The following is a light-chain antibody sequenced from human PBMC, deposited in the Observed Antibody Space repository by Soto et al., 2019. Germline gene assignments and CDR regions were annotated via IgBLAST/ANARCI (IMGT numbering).Light chain of an antibody. CDR1: QGIRND. J-gene: IGKJ1*01. CDR2: AAS. CDR3: LQDYNYPWT. V-gene: IGKV1-6*01. Sequence: AIPMTQSPSSLSASVGDRVTITCRASQGIRNDLGWYQQKPGKAPKLLIYAASSLQSGVPLRFSGSGSGTDFTLTISSLQPEDFATYYCLQDYNYPWTFGQGTKVEIK.